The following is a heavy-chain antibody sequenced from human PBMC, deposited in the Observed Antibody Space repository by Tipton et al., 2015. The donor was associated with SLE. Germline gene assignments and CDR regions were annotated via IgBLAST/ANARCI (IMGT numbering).Heavy chain of an antibody. CDR1: GGSFGGYY. CDR2: INHSGST. V-gene: IGHV4-34*01. CDR3: ARVVPAAIPSRGQIGWNYAYYYYMDV. J-gene: IGHJ6*03. D-gene: IGHD2-2*02. Sequence: TLSLTCAVYGGSFGGYYWSWIRQPPGKGLEWIGEINHSGSTNYNPSLKSRVTISVDTSKNQFSLKLSSVTAADTAVYYCARVVPAAIPSRGQIGWNYAYYYYMDVWGKGTTVTVSS.